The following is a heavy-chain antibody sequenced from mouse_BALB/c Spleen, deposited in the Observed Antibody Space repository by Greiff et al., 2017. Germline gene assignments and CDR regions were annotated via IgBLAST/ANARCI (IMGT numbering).Heavy chain of an antibody. V-gene: IGHV5-6-2*01. J-gene: IGHJ1*01. D-gene: IGHD2-14*01. Sequence: VQLKQSGGGLVKLGGSLKLSCAASGFTFSSYYMSWVRQTPEKRLELVAAINSNGGSTYYPDTVKGRFTISRDNAKNTLYLQMSSLKSEDTALYYCASHRYDWYFDVWGAGTTVTVSS. CDR1: GFTFSSYY. CDR3: ASHRYDWYFDV. CDR2: INSNGGST.